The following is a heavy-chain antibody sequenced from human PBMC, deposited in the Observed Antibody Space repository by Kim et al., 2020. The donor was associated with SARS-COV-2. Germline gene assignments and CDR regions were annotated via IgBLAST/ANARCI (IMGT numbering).Heavy chain of an antibody. CDR2: INCGKGNK. V-gene: IGHV1-3*01. D-gene: IGHD2-21*02. J-gene: IGHJ3*02. CDR1: GYTFSLYS. Sequence: ASVKVSCKTSGYTFSLYSVHWVRQAPGQTLEWLGWINCGKGNKKYSQRFEDRLTITRDTSASTAYMELSSLKSEDTAMYYCARVRLVATLWDDAYDIWGQGTMVLVSS. CDR3: ARVRLVATLWDDAYDI.